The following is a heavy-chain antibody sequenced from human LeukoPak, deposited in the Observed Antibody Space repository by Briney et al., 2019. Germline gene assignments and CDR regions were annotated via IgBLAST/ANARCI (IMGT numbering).Heavy chain of an antibody. J-gene: IGHJ4*02. CDR1: GGSFSGYY. V-gene: IGHV4-34*01. D-gene: IGHD3-10*01. CDR3: ARDYARGALDY. CDR2: INHSGST. Sequence: SETLSLTCAVYGGSFSGYYWSWIRQPPGKGLEWIGEINHSGSTNYNPSLKSRVTISVDRSKNQFSLKLSSVTAADTAVYYCARDYARGALDYWGQGTLVTVSS.